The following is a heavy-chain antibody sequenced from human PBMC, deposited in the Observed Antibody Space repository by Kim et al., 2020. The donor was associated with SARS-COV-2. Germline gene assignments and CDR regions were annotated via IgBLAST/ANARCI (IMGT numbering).Heavy chain of an antibody. Sequence: GGSLRLSCAASGFPFSSYAMGWVRQPPGKGLEWVSGIGTSGDRTYYADSVKGRFTISRDNSKNTLNLQMNSLRPEDTAIYYCVKGVMAGIGVDYWGQGTLVTVSS. V-gene: IGHV3-23*01. J-gene: IGHJ4*02. CDR2: IGTSGDRT. CDR3: VKGVMAGIGVDY. CDR1: GFPFSSYA. D-gene: IGHD3-3*01.